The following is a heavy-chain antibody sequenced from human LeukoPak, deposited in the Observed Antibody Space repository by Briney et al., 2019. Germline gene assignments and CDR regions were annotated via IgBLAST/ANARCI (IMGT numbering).Heavy chain of an antibody. CDR1: GGSISSSSYY. CDR3: ARKGNHFWSGYYTGLTGEYYFDY. Sequence: SETLSLXCTVSGGSISSSSYYWVWTRQPPGKGLEWIGSIYYSGITYYNPSLKSRVTISVDTSKNQFSLKLSSVTAADTAVYYCARKGNHFWSGYYTGLTGEYYFDYWGQGTLVTVSS. V-gene: IGHV4-39*01. J-gene: IGHJ4*02. D-gene: IGHD3-3*02. CDR2: IYYSGIT.